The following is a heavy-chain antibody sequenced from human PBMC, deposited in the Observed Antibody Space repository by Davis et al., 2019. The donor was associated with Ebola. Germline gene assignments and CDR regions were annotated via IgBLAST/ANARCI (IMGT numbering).Heavy chain of an antibody. V-gene: IGHV3-74*01. D-gene: IGHD3-16*01. CDR1: GFTFSNSW. CDR2: INRDGTTT. Sequence: GESLKISCAASGFTFSNSWMSWVRQGRGEGLVWVSHINRDGTTTNYADSVKGRFTISRDNAKNTLYLQMNSLRAEDTAVYYCMSLSGGSWGQGTLVTFSS. J-gene: IGHJ5*02. CDR3: MSLSGGS.